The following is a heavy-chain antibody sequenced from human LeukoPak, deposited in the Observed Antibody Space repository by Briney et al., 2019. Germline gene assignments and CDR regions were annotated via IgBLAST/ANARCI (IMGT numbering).Heavy chain of an antibody. CDR3: ANFGTRRTY. CDR1: GFTFDDYA. CDR2: ISGSGGST. J-gene: IGHJ4*02. V-gene: IGHV3-23*01. D-gene: IGHD3-10*01. Sequence: PGRSLRLSCAASGFTFDDYAMHWVRQAPGKGLEWVSGISGSGGSTYYADSVKGRFTISRDNSKNTLYLQMNSLRAEDTAVYYCANFGTRRTYWGQGTLVTVSS.